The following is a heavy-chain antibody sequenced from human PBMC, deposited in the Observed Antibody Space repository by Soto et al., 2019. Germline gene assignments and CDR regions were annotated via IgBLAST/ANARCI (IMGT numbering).Heavy chain of an antibody. V-gene: IGHV5-10-1*01. J-gene: IGHJ6*02. D-gene: IGHD3-22*01. CDR2: IDPSDSYT. Sequence: LGESLKISCKGSGYSFTSYWISWVRQMPGKGLECMGSIDPSDSYTNYITSFQGHVTISADKSIITSYLQWSSLKASDTAMYYCARYKGTHYYDSSGPYYYYYGMDXWGRGTTVTVS. CDR3: ARYKGTHYYDSSGPYYYYYGMDX. CDR1: GYSFTSYW.